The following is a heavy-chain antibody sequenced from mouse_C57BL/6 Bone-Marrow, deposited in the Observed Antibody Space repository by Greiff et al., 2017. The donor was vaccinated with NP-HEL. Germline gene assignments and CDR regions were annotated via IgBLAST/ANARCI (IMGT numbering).Heavy chain of an antibody. CDR3: ARRDYGSSYRYFDY. V-gene: IGHV1-63*01. CDR1: GYTFTNYW. Sequence: VQLVESGAELVRPGTSVKMSCKASGYTFTNYWIGWAKQRPGHGLEWIGDIYPGGGYTNYNEKFKGKATLTADKSSSTAYMQFSSLTSEDSAIYYCARRDYGSSYRYFDYWGQGTTLTVSS. CDR2: IYPGGGYT. D-gene: IGHD1-1*01. J-gene: IGHJ2*01.